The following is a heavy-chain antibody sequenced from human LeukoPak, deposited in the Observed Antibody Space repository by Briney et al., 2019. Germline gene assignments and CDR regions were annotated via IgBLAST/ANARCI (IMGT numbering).Heavy chain of an antibody. CDR3: ARQYYDILTGGHYFDY. J-gene: IGHJ4*02. Sequence: SETLSLTCTVSGGSISSYYWSWIRQPPGKGLEWIGYIYYSGSINYNPSLKSRVTISVDTSKNQFSLKLSSVTAADTAVYYCARQYYDILTGGHYFDYWGQGTLVTVSS. CDR2: IYYSGSI. V-gene: IGHV4-59*08. D-gene: IGHD3-9*01. CDR1: GGSISSYY.